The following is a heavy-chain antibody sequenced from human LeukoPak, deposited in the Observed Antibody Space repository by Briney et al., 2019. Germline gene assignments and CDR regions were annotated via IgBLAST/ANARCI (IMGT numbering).Heavy chain of an antibody. Sequence: ASVKVSCESSGYTFTNYDIRWVRQAPGQGLERRGCISAYNGNTHFAQQFQGRLTVTTDTSTSTAYLEVRSLRSDDTAVYYCARDQPYYYGSGTWALTRIEDSYAMDVWGQGTTITVSS. CDR2: ISAYNGNT. CDR3: ARDQPYYYGSGTWALTRIEDSYAMDV. J-gene: IGHJ6*02. CDR1: GYTFTNYD. V-gene: IGHV1-18*01. D-gene: IGHD3-10*01.